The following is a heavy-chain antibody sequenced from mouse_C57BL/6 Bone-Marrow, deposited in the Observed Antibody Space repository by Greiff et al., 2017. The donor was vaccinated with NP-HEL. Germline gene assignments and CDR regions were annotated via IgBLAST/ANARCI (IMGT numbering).Heavy chain of an antibody. D-gene: IGHD1-1*01. J-gene: IGHJ3*01. CDR3: AREIYYYGSSYAWFAY. CDR2: IHPNSGST. CDR1: GYTFTSYW. Sequence: QVQLQQPGAELVKPGASVKLSCKASGYTFTSYWMHWVKQRPGQGLEWIGMIHPNSGSTNYNEKFKSKATLTVDKSSSTAYMQLSSLTSEDSAVYYCAREIYYYGSSYAWFAYWGQGTLVTVSA. V-gene: IGHV1-64*01.